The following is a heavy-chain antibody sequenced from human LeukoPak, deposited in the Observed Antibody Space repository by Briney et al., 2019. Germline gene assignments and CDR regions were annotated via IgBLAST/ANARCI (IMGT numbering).Heavy chain of an antibody. CDR2: INHSGST. J-gene: IGHJ5*02. Sequence: PSETLSLTCAVYGGSFSGYYWSWIRQPPGKGLEWIGEINHSGSTNYNPSLKSRVTISVDTSKNQFSLKLSSVTAADTAVYYCARGTTYYYGSGIGWFDPWGQGTLVTVSS. CDR1: GGSFSGYY. D-gene: IGHD3-10*01. V-gene: IGHV4-34*01. CDR3: ARGTTYYYGSGIGWFDP.